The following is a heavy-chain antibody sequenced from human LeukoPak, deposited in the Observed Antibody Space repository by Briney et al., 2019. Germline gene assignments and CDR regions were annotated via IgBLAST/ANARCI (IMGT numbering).Heavy chain of an antibody. CDR2: IIPIFGTA. J-gene: IGHJ6*03. V-gene: IGHV1-69*13. D-gene: IGHD1-7*01. Sequence: GASVKVSCKASGGTFSSYAISWVRQAPGQGLEWMGGIIPIFGTANYAQKFQGRVTITADESTSTAYMELSSLRSEDTAVYYCARDRVELRQLYYYYYMDVWGKGTTVTVSS. CDR3: ARDRVELRQLYYYYYMDV. CDR1: GGTFSSYA.